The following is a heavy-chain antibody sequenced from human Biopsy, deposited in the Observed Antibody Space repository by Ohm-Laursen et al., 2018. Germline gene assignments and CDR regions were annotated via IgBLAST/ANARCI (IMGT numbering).Heavy chain of an antibody. D-gene: IGHD1-26*01. Sequence: SDTLSLTCSVSGGSISSDFWTWIRQPPGKGLEWIGSIYHGSGTSYNPSVETRVAITLDKAKNEFSLRIDSVTAADTAVYYCAIEGGTYSKPFDYWGQGSQVIVSS. CDR2: IYHGSGT. CDR3: AIEGGTYSKPFDY. J-gene: IGHJ4*02. V-gene: IGHV4-59*07. CDR1: GGSISSDF.